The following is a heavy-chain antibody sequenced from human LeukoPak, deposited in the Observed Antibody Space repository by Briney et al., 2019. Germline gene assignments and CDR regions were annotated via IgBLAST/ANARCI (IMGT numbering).Heavy chain of an antibody. D-gene: IGHD1-26*01. V-gene: IGHV3-21*03. CDR3: ARHRFVVGATDAFDI. Sequence: GGSLRLSCAASGFTFSSYSMNWVRQAPGKGLEWVSSISSSSSYIYYADSVEGRFIISRDNAKNSLYLQMNSLRAEDTAVYYCARHRFVVGATDAFDIWGQGTMVTVSS. J-gene: IGHJ3*02. CDR1: GFTFSSYS. CDR2: ISSSSSYI.